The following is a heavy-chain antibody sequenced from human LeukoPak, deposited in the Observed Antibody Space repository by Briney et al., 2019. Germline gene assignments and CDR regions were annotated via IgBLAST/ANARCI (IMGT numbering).Heavy chain of an antibody. CDR1: GFTFDEYA. Sequence: GSSLRLSCAASGFTFDEYAMHWARQAPGKGLEWVSGISWNSGSIGYADSVKGRFTISRDNAKNSLYLQMNSLRAEDTALYYCAKGSAAAGYYGTTTLDYWGQGTLVTVSS. CDR3: AKGSAAAGYYGTTTLDY. J-gene: IGHJ4*02. D-gene: IGHD3-10*01. V-gene: IGHV3-9*01. CDR2: ISWNSGSI.